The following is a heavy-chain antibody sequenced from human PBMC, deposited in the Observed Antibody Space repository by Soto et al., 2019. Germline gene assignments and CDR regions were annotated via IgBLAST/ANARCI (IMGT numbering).Heavy chain of an antibody. Sequence: EVQLVESGGGLVQPGGSLRLSCAASGFTFSSYWMHWVRQAPGKGLVWVSRINSDGSSTSYADSVKGRFTISRDNAKNTLYLKMNSLRAEDTAVYYCARRSPDYDAFDIWGQGTMVTVSA. CDR3: ARRSPDYDAFDI. D-gene: IGHD3-16*01. J-gene: IGHJ3*02. V-gene: IGHV3-74*01. CDR1: GFTFSSYW. CDR2: INSDGSST.